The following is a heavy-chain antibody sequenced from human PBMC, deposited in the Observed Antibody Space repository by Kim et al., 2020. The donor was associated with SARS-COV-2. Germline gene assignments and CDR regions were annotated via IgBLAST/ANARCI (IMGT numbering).Heavy chain of an antibody. V-gene: IGHV3-23*01. CDR3: AKGSLGYDNDAFDI. CDR2: IKGVGGPT. Sequence: GGSLRLSCAATGFSFSSYPMSWVRQAPGKGLEWVPFIKGVGGPTFYADSVKGRFTISSKNSNNPLYQQMSSLRAKATAISYGAKGSLGYDNDAFDIGGQG. D-gene: IGHD2-15*01. CDR1: GFSFSSYP. J-gene: IGHJ3*02.